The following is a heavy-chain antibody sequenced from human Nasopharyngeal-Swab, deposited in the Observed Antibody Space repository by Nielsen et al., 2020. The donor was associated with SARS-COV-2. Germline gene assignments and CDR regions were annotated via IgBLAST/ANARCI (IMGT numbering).Heavy chain of an antibody. CDR3: AKITADYDFWSHQYYYYMDV. CDR2: IKNDGSEK. V-gene: IGHV3-7*03. CDR1: GLSFSGYW. Sequence: GGSLRLSCAATGLSFSGYWMTWVRQAQGKGLEWVANIKNDGSEKYYGDSVKGRFTISRDNAKNSLFLQMSTLRAEDTAVYYCAKITADYDFWSHQYYYYMDVWGKGTTVTVSS. J-gene: IGHJ6*03. D-gene: IGHD3-3*01.